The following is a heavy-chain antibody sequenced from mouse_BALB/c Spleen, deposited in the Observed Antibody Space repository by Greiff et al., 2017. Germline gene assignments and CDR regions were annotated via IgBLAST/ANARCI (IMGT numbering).Heavy chain of an antibody. CDR1: GFTFTDYY. CDR2: IRNKANGYTT. V-gene: IGHV7-3*02. J-gene: IGHJ1*01. D-gene: IGHD2-1*01. CDR3: ARDDGNYDWYFDV. Sequence: EVHLVESGGGLVQPGGSLRLSCATSGFTFTDYYMSWVRQPPGKALEWLGFIRNKANGYTTEYSASVKGRFTISRDNSQSILYLQMNTLRAEDSATYYCARDDGNYDWYFDVWGAGTTVTVSS.